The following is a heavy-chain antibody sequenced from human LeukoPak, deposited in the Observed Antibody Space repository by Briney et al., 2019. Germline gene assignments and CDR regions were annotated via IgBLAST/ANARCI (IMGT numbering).Heavy chain of an antibody. D-gene: IGHD3-10*01. V-gene: IGHV3-7*01. CDR1: GFTFRSYW. CDR2: INYDGSEK. Sequence: GGSLRLSYAVSGFTFRSYWMTWVRQAPGKGLEWVANINYDGSEKYYVDSVKGRFTISRDNAKNSLYLQMDSLRAEDTAVYYCAKEGAYPIITYDSWGQGALVTVSS. CDR3: AKEGAYPIITYDS. J-gene: IGHJ5*01.